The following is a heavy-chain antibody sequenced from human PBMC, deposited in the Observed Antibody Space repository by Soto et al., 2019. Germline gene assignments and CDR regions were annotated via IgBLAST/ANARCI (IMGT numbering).Heavy chain of an antibody. J-gene: IGHJ4*02. D-gene: IGHD6-13*01. V-gene: IGHV4-59*08. Sequence: SETLSLTCAVYGGSISSQYWSWIRQPPGKGLEWIGYIYYSGSTNYNPSHNSRVTISVDTSKNQFSLKLSSVTAADTAVYYCVRHLRVAAAGVFDYWGQGALVTVSS. CDR1: GGSISSQY. CDR2: IYYSGST. CDR3: VRHLRVAAAGVFDY.